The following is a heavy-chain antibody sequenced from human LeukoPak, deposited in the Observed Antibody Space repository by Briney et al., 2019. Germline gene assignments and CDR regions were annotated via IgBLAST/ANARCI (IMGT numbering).Heavy chain of an antibody. CDR1: GFTFSSYS. CDR3: ARDRYCTNGVCYDMDV. CDR2: ISSSGSTI. V-gene: IGHV3-48*04. J-gene: IGHJ6*03. D-gene: IGHD2-8*01. Sequence: GGSLRLSCAASGFTFSSYSMNWVRQAPGKGLEWVSYISSSGSTIYYADSVKGRFTISRDNAKNSLYLQMNSLRAEDTAVYYCARDRYCTNGVCYDMDVWGKGTTVTVSS.